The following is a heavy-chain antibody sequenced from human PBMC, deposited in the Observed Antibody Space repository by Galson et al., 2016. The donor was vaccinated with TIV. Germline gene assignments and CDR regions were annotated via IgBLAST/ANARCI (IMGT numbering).Heavy chain of an antibody. J-gene: IGHJ6*02. Sequence: SLRLSCAASGLSVSINYMTWVRQAPGKGLEWVSLISDGGNTYYPDSVKGRFTISRDNSKNTLYLQMNGLRAEDTGVYYCARDRIVDTTYYYYYYGMDVWGQGTAVTVSS. D-gene: IGHD5-12*01. V-gene: IGHV3-66*02. CDR2: ISDGGNT. CDR1: GLSVSINY. CDR3: ARDRIVDTTYYYYYYGMDV.